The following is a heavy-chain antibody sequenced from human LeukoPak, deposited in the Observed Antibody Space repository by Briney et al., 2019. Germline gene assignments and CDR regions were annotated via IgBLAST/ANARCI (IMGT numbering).Heavy chain of an antibody. J-gene: IGHJ6*03. CDR2: IYYSGST. CDR1: GGSISSYY. D-gene: IGHD2-21*01. V-gene: IGHV4-59*01. CDR3: ASTDWVNYYYMDV. Sequence: PSETLSLTCTVSGGSISSYYWSWIRQPPGKGLEWIGYIYYSGSTNYNPSLKSRVTTSVDTSKNQFSLKLSSVTAADTAVYYCASTDWVNYYYMDVWGKGTTVTVSS.